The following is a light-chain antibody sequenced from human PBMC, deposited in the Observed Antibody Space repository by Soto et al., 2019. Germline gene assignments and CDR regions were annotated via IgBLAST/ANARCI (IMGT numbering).Light chain of an antibody. Sequence: DIPMTQSPSSLSASVGDRVTITCQASQDISNYLNWYQQKPGKAPKLLIYDASNLETGVPSRFSGSGSGTDFTFTISSLQPEDIATYYCQQYDNLPWTFGQGTKVEIE. V-gene: IGKV1-33*01. CDR1: QDISNY. CDR2: DAS. J-gene: IGKJ1*01. CDR3: QQYDNLPWT.